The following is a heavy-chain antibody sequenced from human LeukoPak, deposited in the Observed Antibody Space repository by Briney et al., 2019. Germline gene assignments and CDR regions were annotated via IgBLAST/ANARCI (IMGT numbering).Heavy chain of an antibody. D-gene: IGHD1-7*01. V-gene: IGHV3-13*01. CDR3: ARGNYGDYFDY. J-gene: IGHJ4*02. CDR1: GFTFSSYD. Sequence: TGGSLRLSCAASGFTFSSYDMHWVRQATGKGLEWVSAIGTAGDTYYPGSVKGRFTISRENAKNSLYLQMHSLRAGDTAVYYCARGNYGDYFDYWGQGTLVTVSS. CDR2: IGTAGDT.